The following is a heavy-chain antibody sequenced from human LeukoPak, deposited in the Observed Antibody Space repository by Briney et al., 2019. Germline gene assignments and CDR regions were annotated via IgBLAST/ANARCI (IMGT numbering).Heavy chain of an antibody. Sequence: GGSLRLSCAASGFTFSNFGMHWVRQAPGKGLEWVALIRHDGNNKYYGDSVKGRFTISRDNSKNILFVQMSSLRPEDTAVYFCAKDGHDILTGYQNHYYMDVWGKGTTVTLSS. D-gene: IGHD3-9*01. J-gene: IGHJ6*03. V-gene: IGHV3-30*02. CDR2: IRHDGNNK. CDR3: AKDGHDILTGYQNHYYMDV. CDR1: GFTFSNFG.